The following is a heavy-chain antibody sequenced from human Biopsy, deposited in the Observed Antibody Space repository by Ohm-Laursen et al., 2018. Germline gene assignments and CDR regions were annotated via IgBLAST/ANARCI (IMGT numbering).Heavy chain of an antibody. J-gene: IGHJ4*02. D-gene: IGHD2-15*01. CDR2: INQAGTT. CDR3: GNEVHGRDY. Sequence: SDTLSLTCGVFGKTFSDYQWSWIRQPPGKGLEWIGQINQAGTTNYNPSLKSRVSISADASKYEFSLRLTSVTAADTAVYLCGNEVHGRDYWGLGAQVTVSS. CDR1: GKTFSDYQ. V-gene: IGHV4-34*08.